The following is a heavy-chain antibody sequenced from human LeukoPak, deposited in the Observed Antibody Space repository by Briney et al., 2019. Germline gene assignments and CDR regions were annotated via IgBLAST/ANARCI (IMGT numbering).Heavy chain of an antibody. CDR1: GSSINNNF. J-gene: IGHJ4*01. Sequence: PSETLSLTCTVSGSSINNNFWTWIRQPPGKGLEWIGHIYSTGSANYNPSLKSRVLISGDTSKNQISLKLTSVTAADTAMYFCARHRDYDTWGHGTLVTVSS. D-gene: IGHD3-16*01. CDR2: IYSTGSA. CDR3: ARHRDYDT. V-gene: IGHV4-59*08.